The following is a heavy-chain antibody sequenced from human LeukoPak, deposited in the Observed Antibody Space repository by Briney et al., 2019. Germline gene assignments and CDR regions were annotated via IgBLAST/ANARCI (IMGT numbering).Heavy chain of an antibody. J-gene: IGHJ4*02. D-gene: IGHD6-19*01. CDR2: IYYSGNT. CDR3: ARQAVAGNGFDY. V-gene: IGHV4-39*01. Sequence: SETLSLTCTVSGGSISSSSYYWGWIRQPPGKGLEWIRTIYYSGNTYYNPSLKSRVSISVDTSKNLFSLKLSSVTAADTAVYYCARQAVAGNGFDYWGQGTLVTVSS. CDR1: GGSISSSSYY.